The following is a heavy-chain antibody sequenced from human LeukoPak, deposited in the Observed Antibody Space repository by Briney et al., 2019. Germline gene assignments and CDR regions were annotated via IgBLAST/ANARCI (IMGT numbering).Heavy chain of an antibody. CDR2: IYNSGST. V-gene: IGHV4-30-4*01. J-gene: IGHJ3*02. CDR3: ARDNFWSGTDAFDI. CDR1: GGSINSGDHY. Sequence: SETLSLTCTVSGGSINSGDHYWSWIRQPPGKGLEWIGYIYNSGSTYYNPSPKSRITISEDTSKNQFSLKLSSVTAADTAVYYCARDNFWSGTDAFDIWGQGTMVTVSS. D-gene: IGHD3-3*01.